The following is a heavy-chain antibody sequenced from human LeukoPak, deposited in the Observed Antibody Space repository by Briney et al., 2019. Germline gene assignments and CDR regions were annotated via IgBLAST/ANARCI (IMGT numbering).Heavy chain of an antibody. V-gene: IGHV4-38-2*02. CDR2: IYYSGST. CDR3: AREGTPGDFDY. J-gene: IGHJ4*02. Sequence: EWIGSIYYSGSTYYNPSLNSRVTISVDTSKNQFSLKLSSVTAADAAVYYCAREGTPGDFDYWGQGTLVTVSS. D-gene: IGHD2-15*01.